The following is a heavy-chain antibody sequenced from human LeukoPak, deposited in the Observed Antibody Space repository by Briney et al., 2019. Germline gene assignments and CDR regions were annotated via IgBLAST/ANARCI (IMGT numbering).Heavy chain of an antibody. D-gene: IGHD3-3*01. V-gene: IGHV1-2*06. CDR3: ARSGYYEDY. J-gene: IGHJ4*02. Sequence: ASVKVSCKVSGYTLTELSMHWVRQAPGQGLEWMGRINPNSGGTNYAQKFQGRVTMTRDTSISTAYMELSRLRSDDTAVYYCARSGYYEDYWGQGTLVTVSS. CDR2: INPNSGGT. CDR1: GYTLTELS.